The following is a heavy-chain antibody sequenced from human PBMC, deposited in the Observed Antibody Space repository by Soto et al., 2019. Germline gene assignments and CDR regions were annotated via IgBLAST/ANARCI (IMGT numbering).Heavy chain of an antibody. CDR2: MNPNSGNT. V-gene: IGHV1-8*01. Sequence: ASVKVSCKASGYTFTSYDINWVRQATGQGLEWMGWMNPNSGNTGYAQKFQGRVTMTRNTSISTAYMELSSLRSEDTAVYYCAREGGERLPRLINYYYYGMDVWGQGTTVTVSS. D-gene: IGHD3-16*01. CDR3: AREGGERLPRLINYYYYGMDV. J-gene: IGHJ6*02. CDR1: GYTFTSYD.